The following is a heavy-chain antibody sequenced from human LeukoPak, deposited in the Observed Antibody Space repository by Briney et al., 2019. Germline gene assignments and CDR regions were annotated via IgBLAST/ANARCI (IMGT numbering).Heavy chain of an antibody. J-gene: IGHJ3*02. Sequence: ASVKASCKASGYTFTGYYMHWVRQAPGQGLEWMGWINPNSGGTNYAQKFQGWVTMTRDTSISTAYMELSRLRSDDTAVYYCARDLEVQGLIVVVPAAVGAFDIWGQGTMVTVSS. CDR1: GYTFTGYY. D-gene: IGHD2-2*01. V-gene: IGHV1-2*04. CDR3: ARDLEVQGLIVVVPAAVGAFDI. CDR2: INPNSGGT.